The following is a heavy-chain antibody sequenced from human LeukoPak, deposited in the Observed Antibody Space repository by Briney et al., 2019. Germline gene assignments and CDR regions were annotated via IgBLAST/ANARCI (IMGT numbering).Heavy chain of an antibody. Sequence: ESGPTLVKPTQTLRLTCTFSGFSLSTSGVGVGWILQPPGKALDWLALIYWDDDKRYSPSLKSRITITKDTSKNQVVLTMTNMDPVDTAKYYCAHRRYYYDSSGYHLAPFDYWGKGTLVTVSS. J-gene: IGHJ4*02. V-gene: IGHV2-5*02. CDR2: IYWDDDK. CDR3: AHRRYYYDSSGYHLAPFDY. CDR1: GFSLSTSGVG. D-gene: IGHD3-22*01.